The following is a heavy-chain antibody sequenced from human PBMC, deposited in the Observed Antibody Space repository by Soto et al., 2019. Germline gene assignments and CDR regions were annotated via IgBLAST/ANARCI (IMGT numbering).Heavy chain of an antibody. CDR2: IRSKAYGGTT. CDR1: GFTFGDYA. CDR3: TREDRYYDYVWGSYLTDAFDI. V-gene: IGHV3-49*05. J-gene: IGHJ3*02. D-gene: IGHD3-16*02. Sequence: NPGGSLRLSCTASGFTFGDYAMSWFRQAPGKGLGWVGFIRSKAYGGTTEYAASVKGRFTISRDDSKSIAYLQMNSLKTEDTAVYYCTREDRYYDYVWGSYLTDAFDIWGQGTMVTVSS.